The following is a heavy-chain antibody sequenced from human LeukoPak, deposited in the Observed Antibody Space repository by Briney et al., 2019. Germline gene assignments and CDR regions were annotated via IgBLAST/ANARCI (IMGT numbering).Heavy chain of an antibody. CDR1: GFNFGTFA. CDR2: IWYDGSNK. D-gene: IGHD3-10*01. Sequence: GRSLRLSCDASGFNFGTFAMHWVRQAPGEGLEWLAIIWYDGSNKHYSDSVKGRFTISRDNSKSSLYLQMNSLRAEDTAVYYCRGTYYYGSGIDGDYFDYWGQGTLVTVSS. V-gene: IGHV3-33*01. CDR3: RGTYYYGSGIDGDYFDY. J-gene: IGHJ4*02.